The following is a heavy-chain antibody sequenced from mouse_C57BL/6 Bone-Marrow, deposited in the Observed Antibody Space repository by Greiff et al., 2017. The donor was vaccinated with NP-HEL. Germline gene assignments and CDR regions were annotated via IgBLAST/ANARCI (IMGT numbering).Heavy chain of an antibody. D-gene: IGHD1-1*01. V-gene: IGHV1-81*01. Sequence: QVQLQQSGAELARPGASVKLSCKASGYTFTSYGISWVKQRTGQGLEWIGEIYPRSGNTYYNEKFKGKATLTADKSSSTAYMELRSLTSEDSAVYFCARSYYYYGYFDVWGTGTTVTVSS. J-gene: IGHJ1*03. CDR3: ARSYYYYGYFDV. CDR1: GYTFTSYG. CDR2: IYPRSGNT.